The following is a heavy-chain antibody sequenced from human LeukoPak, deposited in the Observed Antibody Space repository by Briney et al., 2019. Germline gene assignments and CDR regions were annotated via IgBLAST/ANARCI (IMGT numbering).Heavy chain of an antibody. CDR1: GYRFTSYW. CDR2: IYPGDCDN. CDR3: ARQSKSTGYYYDSSGYIEYFQH. J-gene: IGHJ1*01. V-gene: IGHV5-51*01. Sequence: GGSLQISFKGSGYRFTSYWIGWVRPGPGKGLEWVGIIYPGDCDNRYSPSFQGQVTISADKSISTAYLQWSSLKASDTTMYYCARQSKSTGYYYDSSGYIEYFQHWGQGTLVTVSS. D-gene: IGHD3-22*01.